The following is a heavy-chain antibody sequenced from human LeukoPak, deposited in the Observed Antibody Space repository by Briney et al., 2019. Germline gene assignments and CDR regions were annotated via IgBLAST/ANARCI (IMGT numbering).Heavy chain of an antibody. D-gene: IGHD3-10*01. J-gene: IGHJ6*03. CDR1: GFTLSSYT. CDR2: ISKNGGNT. CDR3: ARGGEGRYYQYYYMDV. Sequence: GGSLRLSCAASGFTLSSYTMHWVRQAPGKGLEYVSAISKNGGNTYYASSVKGRFSISRDNSKNTLYLQMGSLRTEDMAVYYWARGGEGRYYQYYYMDVWGKGTTVTVSS. V-gene: IGHV3-64*01.